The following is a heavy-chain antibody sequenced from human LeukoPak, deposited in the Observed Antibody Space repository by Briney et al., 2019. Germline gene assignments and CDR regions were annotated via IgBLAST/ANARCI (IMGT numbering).Heavy chain of an antibody. J-gene: IGHJ6*02. D-gene: IGHD6-13*01. Sequence: ASVKVSCKASGYTFTSYDINWVRQATGQGLEWMGWMNPNSGNTGYAQKFQGRVTMTRNTSISTAYMELSSLRSEDTAVYYCARGRIAAAGDYHYYGMDVWGQGTTVTVSS. CDR3: ARGRIAAAGDYHYYGMDV. CDR2: MNPNSGNT. CDR1: GYTFTSYD. V-gene: IGHV1-8*01.